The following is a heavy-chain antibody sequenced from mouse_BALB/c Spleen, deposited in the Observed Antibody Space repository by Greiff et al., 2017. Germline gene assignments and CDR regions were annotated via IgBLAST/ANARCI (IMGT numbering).Heavy chain of an antibody. CDR3: ATNWDGFAY. CDR2: INPSSGYT. J-gene: IGHJ3*01. CDR1: GYTFTSYT. V-gene: IGHV1-4*02. D-gene: IGHD4-1*01. Sequence: QVQLQQSAAELARPGASVKMSCKASGYTFTSYTMHWVKQRPGQGLEWIGYINPSSGYTEYNQKFKDKTTLTADKSSSTAYMQLSCLTSEDSAVYYCATNWDGFAYWGQGTLVTVSA.